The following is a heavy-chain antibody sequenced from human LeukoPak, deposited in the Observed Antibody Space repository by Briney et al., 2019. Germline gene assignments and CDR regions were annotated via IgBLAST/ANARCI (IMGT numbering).Heavy chain of an antibody. CDR3: VKGLGYSRSQMDS. Sequence: GGSLRLSCSPSGFTFKSYAMHWVRQAPGKGLEYVSSINTNGANTYYADPVKGRFTISRDNSRNTVYVQMNSLTPEDTAVYYCVKGLGYSRSQMDSGGQGIRVTVSS. J-gene: IGHJ4*02. V-gene: IGHV3-64*05. D-gene: IGHD6-6*01. CDR1: GFTFKSYA. CDR2: INTNGANT.